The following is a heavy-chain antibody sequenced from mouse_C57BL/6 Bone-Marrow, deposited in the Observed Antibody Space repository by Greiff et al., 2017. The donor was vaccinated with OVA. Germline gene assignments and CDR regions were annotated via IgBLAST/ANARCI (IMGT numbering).Heavy chain of an antibody. Sequence: QVQLQQPGAELVKPGASVKVSCKASGYTFTSYWMHWVKQRPGQGLEWIGRIHPSDSDTNYNQKFKGKATFTADTSSNTAYMQLSSLTTEDSAIYYCARDYYGSSYVYYFDYWGQGTTLTVSS. CDR3: ARDYYGSSYVYYFDY. J-gene: IGHJ2*01. V-gene: IGHV1-74*01. CDR2: IHPSDSDT. CDR1: GYTFTSYW. D-gene: IGHD1-1*01.